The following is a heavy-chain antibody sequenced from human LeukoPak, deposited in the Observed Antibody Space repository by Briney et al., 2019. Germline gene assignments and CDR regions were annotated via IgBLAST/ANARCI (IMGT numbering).Heavy chain of an antibody. CDR3: AKISSGITVFGCFDY. D-gene: IGHD3-3*01. Sequence: GGSLRLSRAASGFTFSSYGMHWVRQAPGKGLEWVAVMSYDGNHQYYADSVKGRFTISRDNSKNTLYLQMSSLSAEDTAVYYCAKISSGITVFGCFDYWGQGTLVSVSS. CDR2: MSYDGNHQ. V-gene: IGHV3-30*18. CDR1: GFTFSSYG. J-gene: IGHJ4*02.